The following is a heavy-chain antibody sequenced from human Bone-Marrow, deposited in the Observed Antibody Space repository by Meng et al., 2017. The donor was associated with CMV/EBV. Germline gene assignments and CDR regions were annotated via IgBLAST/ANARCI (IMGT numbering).Heavy chain of an antibody. Sequence: GSLRLSCTVSGGSISYYYWSWIRQPPGKGLEWIGSIYYSGSTNYSPSLKSRVTISVDTSKNQFSLKLSSVTAADTAVYYCSRDYCGGDCYSLGHWGQGSLVTVSS. CDR1: GGSISYYY. V-gene: IGHV4-59*01. CDR2: IYYSGST. CDR3: SRDYCGGDCYSLGH. J-gene: IGHJ1*01. D-gene: IGHD2-21*01.